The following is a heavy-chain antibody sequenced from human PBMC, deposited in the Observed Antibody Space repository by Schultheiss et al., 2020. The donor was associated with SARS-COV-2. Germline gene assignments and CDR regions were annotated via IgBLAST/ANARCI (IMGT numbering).Heavy chain of an antibody. CDR2: IGTAGDT. J-gene: IGHJ4*02. V-gene: IGHV3-13*01. CDR3: AKDGGYCGGDCSGNYYFDY. D-gene: IGHD2-21*01. CDR1: GFTFSSYD. Sequence: GGSLRLSCAASGFTFSSYDMHWVRQATGKGPEWVSAIGTAGDTYYPGSVKGRFTISRENAKNSLYLQMNSLRAGDTAVYYCAKDGGYCGGDCSGNYYFDYWGQGTLVTVSS.